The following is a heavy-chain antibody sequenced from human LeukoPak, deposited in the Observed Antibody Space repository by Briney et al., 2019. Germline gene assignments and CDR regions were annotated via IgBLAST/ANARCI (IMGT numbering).Heavy chain of an antibody. CDR3: ASLGGYCSSTSCPDDAFDI. CDR2: IYYSGST. CDR1: GGSISSYY. J-gene: IGHJ3*02. V-gene: IGHV4-59*01. D-gene: IGHD2-2*01. Sequence: SETLSLTCTVSGGSISSYYWGWIRQPPGKGLEWIGYIYYSGSTNYNPSLKSRVTISVDTSKNQFSLKLSSVTAADTAVYYCASLGGYCSSTSCPDDAFDIWGQGTMVTVSS.